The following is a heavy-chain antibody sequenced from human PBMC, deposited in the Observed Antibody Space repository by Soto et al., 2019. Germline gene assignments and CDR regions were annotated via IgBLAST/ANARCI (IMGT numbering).Heavy chain of an antibody. J-gene: IGHJ4*02. V-gene: IGHV3-23*01. CDR1: GFTFSSYA. CDR3: AKRGDDFWSGYYYYFDC. CDR2: IGGRGVST. Sequence: EVQLLESGGGLVQPGGSLRLSCAASGFTFSSYAVSWVRQAPGKGLEWVSAIGGRGVSTYYADSVKGRFTISRDNSKNTLYRQMNSLRVEDTAVYYCAKRGDDFWSGYYYYFDCWGLGTLVTVSS. D-gene: IGHD3-3*01.